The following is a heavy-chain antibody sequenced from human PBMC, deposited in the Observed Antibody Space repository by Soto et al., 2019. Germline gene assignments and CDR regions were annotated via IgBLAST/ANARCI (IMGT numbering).Heavy chain of an antibody. CDR2: IWDDGSNN. J-gene: IGHJ6*02. Sequence: QVQLVESGGGVVQPGRSLRLSCAASGFTFSSYAMHWVRQAPGKGLEWVAVIWDDGSNNYYGDSVKGRFTISRDNSKNTSYVQMNSLRAEDTAVSHCASDGRYYEFWTGVAYYYGMDVWGQGTTVTVTS. CDR3: ASDGRYYEFWTGVAYYYGMDV. CDR1: GFTFSSYA. D-gene: IGHD3-3*01. V-gene: IGHV3-33*01.